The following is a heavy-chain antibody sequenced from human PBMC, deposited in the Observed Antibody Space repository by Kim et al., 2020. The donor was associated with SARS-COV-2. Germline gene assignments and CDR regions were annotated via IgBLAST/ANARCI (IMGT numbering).Heavy chain of an antibody. V-gene: IGHV1-24*01. J-gene: IGHJ4*01. CDR3: ATEQSGSYSFDC. CDR1: GYTLTELS. D-gene: IGHD1-26*01. CDR2: FDPEDGDT. Sequence: ASVKVSCKVSGYTLTELSMHWVRQVPGKGLEWLGGFDPEDGDTIYAQKFQVRVTMTEDTSTDTAYMELSSLRSEDTAVYYCATEQSGSYSFDCWGHGTLVTVSS.